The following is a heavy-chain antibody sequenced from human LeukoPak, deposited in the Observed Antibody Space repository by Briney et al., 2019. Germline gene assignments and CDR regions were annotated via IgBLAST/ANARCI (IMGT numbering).Heavy chain of an antibody. CDR3: AKHMGESEYHGMDV. D-gene: IGHD3-16*01. CDR1: GFSFSSSA. J-gene: IGHJ6*01. Sequence: GGSLTLSCAASGFSFSSSAMSWLRQAPGKGLEWGWTGIAGCSNTYNAEAVQGRFTNSRENSKDTMYLQMNSLRVEDTGVYICAKHMGESEYHGMDVWGQGTTVTVSS. CDR2: GIAGCSNT. V-gene: IGHV3-23*01.